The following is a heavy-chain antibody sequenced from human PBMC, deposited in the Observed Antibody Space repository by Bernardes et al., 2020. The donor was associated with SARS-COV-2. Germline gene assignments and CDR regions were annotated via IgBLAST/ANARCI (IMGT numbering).Heavy chain of an antibody. CDR2: ISRSGGGT. CDR3: AKVTYDVLTGSYYFDS. D-gene: IGHD3-9*01. CDR1: GFTFTSSA. J-gene: IGHJ4*02. V-gene: IGHV3-23*01. Sequence: GGSLRLSCAAAGFTFTSSAMSWVRQAPGRGLEWVSTISRSGGGTYYADSVKGRFTISRDTSKNTLFLQMNSLRAEDTAIFYCAKVTYDVLTGSYYFDSWGPGTLVTVSS.